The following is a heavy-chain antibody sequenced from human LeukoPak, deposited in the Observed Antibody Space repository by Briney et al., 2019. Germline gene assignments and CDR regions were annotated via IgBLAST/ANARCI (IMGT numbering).Heavy chain of an antibody. V-gene: IGHV1-8*01. Sequence: ASVKVSCKASGYTFTSYDINWVRQATGQGLEWMGWMNPNSGNTGYAQKFQGRVTMTRNTFISTAYMELSSLRSEDTAVYYCARGRWSSGYYSSFDYWGQGTLVTVSS. D-gene: IGHD3-22*01. CDR2: MNPNSGNT. CDR1: GYTFTSYD. J-gene: IGHJ4*02. CDR3: ARGRWSSGYYSSFDY.